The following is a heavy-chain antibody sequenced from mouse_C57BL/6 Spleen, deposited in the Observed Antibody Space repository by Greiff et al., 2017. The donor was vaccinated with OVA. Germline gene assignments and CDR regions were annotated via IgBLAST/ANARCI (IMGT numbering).Heavy chain of an antibody. CDR1: GYTFTSYW. CDR2: IDPSDSYT. D-gene: IGHD2-10*02. Sequence: QVQLQQPGAELVMPGASVKLSCKASGYTFTSYWMHWVKQRPGQGLEWIGAIDPSDSYTNYNQKFTGQSTLTVDTSSSTAYMTLSSLTSEDSAVYYCARRYGKDAMDYWGQGTSVTVSS. CDR3: ARRYGKDAMDY. J-gene: IGHJ4*01. V-gene: IGHV1-69*01.